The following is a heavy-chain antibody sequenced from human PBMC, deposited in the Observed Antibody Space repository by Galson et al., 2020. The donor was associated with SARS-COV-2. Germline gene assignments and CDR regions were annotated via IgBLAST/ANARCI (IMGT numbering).Heavy chain of an antibody. J-gene: IGHJ4*02. V-gene: IGHV3-74*01. Sequence: LSLTCAASGFTFSSYGMHWVRQVPGKGLVWVSRIKSDGITTTYADSVKGRFTISRDNAKNTLYLQMNSLRAEDTAVYYCASRGVVVPDTSFDYWGRGTLVTVSS. CDR1: GFTFSSYG. CDR2: IKSDGITT. D-gene: IGHD3-22*01. CDR3: ASRGVVVPDTSFDY.